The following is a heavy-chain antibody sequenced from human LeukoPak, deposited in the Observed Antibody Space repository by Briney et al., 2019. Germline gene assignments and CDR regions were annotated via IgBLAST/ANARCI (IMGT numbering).Heavy chain of an antibody. CDR3: ARPEQVMYYYGMDV. Sequence: ASVNVSCKASLYTFTGYYMHSVRQAPAQGREWMGGINSNSGGTNYAQKFQGSVTMARYKSISTAYMEMSRLRSDDTAVYYCARPEQVMYYYGMDVWGQGTTVTVSS. V-gene: IGHV1-2*02. D-gene: IGHD1-14*01. CDR2: INSNSGGT. J-gene: IGHJ6*02. CDR1: LYTFTGYY.